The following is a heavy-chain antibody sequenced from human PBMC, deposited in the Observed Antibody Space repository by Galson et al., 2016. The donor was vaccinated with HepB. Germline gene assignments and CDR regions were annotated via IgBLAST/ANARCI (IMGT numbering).Heavy chain of an antibody. CDR2: IYGDGTT. J-gene: IGHJ4*02. Sequence: SLRLSCAVSGFTVRTNYMNWVRQAPGKGLEWVSVIYGDGTTYYADTVEGRFTISRDNSTNTVHLQMNSLRVDDTAVYYCARDLGDWGQGTLVTVSA. CDR1: GFTVRTNY. V-gene: IGHV3-53*01. CDR3: ARDLGD.